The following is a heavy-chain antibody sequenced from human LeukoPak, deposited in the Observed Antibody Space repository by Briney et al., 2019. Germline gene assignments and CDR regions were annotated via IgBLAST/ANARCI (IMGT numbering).Heavy chain of an antibody. D-gene: IGHD6-19*01. CDR2: IDWDDDK. Sequence: SGPTLVNPTQTLTLTCTFSGFSLSTSGMCVSWIRQPPGKALEWRARIDWDDDKYYSTSLKTRLAISKDTSKNQVVLTMTNMDPVDTATYYCARTDSSGYYSDYWGQGTLVTVSS. J-gene: IGHJ4*02. CDR1: GFSLSTSGMC. CDR3: ARTDSSGYYSDY. V-gene: IGHV2-70*11.